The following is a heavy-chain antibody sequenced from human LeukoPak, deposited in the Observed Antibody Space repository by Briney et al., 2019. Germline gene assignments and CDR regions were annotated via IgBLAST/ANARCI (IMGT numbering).Heavy chain of an antibody. J-gene: IGHJ5*02. CDR1: GFTFSSYS. D-gene: IGHD2-2*01. Sequence: QSGGSLGLSCAASGFTFSSYSMNWVRQAPGKGLEWVSYISSSSSTIYYADSVKGRFTISRDNAKNTLYLQMNSLRAEDTAVYYCLPFCLNTSCFGSWGQGTLVTVSS. CDR2: ISSSSSTI. CDR3: LPFCLNTSCFGS. V-gene: IGHV3-48*04.